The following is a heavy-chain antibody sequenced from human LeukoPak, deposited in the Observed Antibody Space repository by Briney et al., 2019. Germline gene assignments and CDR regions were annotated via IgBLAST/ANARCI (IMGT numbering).Heavy chain of an antibody. CDR3: AREGSSDWYRPLDC. CDR2: IYSSGST. V-gene: IGHV4-4*07. J-gene: IGHJ4*02. Sequence: PSETLSLTCTVSGGSISDSYWSWLRQPAGKGLEWIGRIYSSGSTNYNSSLKSRVTMSVDTSKNQFSLKLSSVTAADTAVYYCAREGSSDWYRPLDCWGQGTLVTVSS. CDR1: GGSISDSY. D-gene: IGHD6-19*01.